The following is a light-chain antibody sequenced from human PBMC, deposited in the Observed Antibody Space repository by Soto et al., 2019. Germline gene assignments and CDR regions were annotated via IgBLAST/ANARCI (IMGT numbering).Light chain of an antibody. J-gene: IGKJ1*01. V-gene: IGKV3-11*01. CDR1: QSAGNF. CDR2: YIS. Sequence: EIVMTQSPATLSVSPGETASLSCRASQSAGNFLAWYQQKPGQAPRLLIYYISTRATGIPARFSGSGSGTDFTLTISDVQPEDFAVYYCHQRQSWPRTFGQGTKV. CDR3: HQRQSWPRT.